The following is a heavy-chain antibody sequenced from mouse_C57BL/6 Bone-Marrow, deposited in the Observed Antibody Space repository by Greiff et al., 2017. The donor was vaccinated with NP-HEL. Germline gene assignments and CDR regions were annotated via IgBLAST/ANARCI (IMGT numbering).Heavy chain of an antibody. Sequence: QVQLQQSGPGLVQPSQSLSITCTVSGFSLTSYGVHWVRQSPGKGLEWLGVIWRGGSTDYNAAFMSRLSITKDNSKSQVFCKMNSLQADDTAIYYCAKNVGFITTVVAPYYAMDYWGQGTSVTVSS. J-gene: IGHJ4*01. CDR3: AKNVGFITTVVAPYYAMDY. CDR1: GFSLTSYG. V-gene: IGHV2-5*01. D-gene: IGHD1-1*01. CDR2: IWRGGST.